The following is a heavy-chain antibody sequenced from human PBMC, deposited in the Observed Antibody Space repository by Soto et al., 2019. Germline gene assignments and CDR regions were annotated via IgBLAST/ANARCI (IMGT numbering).Heavy chain of an antibody. Sequence: EVQLLESGGGLVQPGGSLRLSCAASGFTFSSYAMGWVRQAPGKGLEWVSAISGSGGSTYYADSVKGRFTISRDNSKNTLYLQMNSLRAEDTAVYYCANVAVAGHTLGDYWGQGTLVTVSS. V-gene: IGHV3-23*01. CDR1: GFTFSSYA. D-gene: IGHD6-19*01. CDR2: ISGSGGST. CDR3: ANVAVAGHTLGDY. J-gene: IGHJ4*02.